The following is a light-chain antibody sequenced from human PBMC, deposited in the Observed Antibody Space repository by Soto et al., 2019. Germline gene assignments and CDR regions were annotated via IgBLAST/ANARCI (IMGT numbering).Light chain of an antibody. CDR1: RSVSSSY. CDR2: GAS. CDR3: QQYGSSLIT. Sequence: EMVLTQSPGTLSLSPGERATLSCRASRSVSSSYLAWYQQKPGQAPRLLIYGASSRATGIPDRFSGSGSGTDVTLTISRLEPEDFAVYYCQQYGSSLITFGQGTRLEIK. V-gene: IGKV3-20*01. J-gene: IGKJ5*01.